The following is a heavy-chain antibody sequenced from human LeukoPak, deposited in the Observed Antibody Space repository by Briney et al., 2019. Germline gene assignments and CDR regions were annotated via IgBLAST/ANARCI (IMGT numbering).Heavy chain of an antibody. CDR2: INWNGGST. CDR3: GRGGGFWVGGVIVHFDY. J-gene: IGHJ4*02. V-gene: IGHV3-20*04. D-gene: IGHD3-16*02. Sequence: PGGSLRLSCAASGFTFDDYGMSWVRQAPGKGLEWVSGINWNGGSTGYADSVKGRFTISRDNAKNSLYLQMNSLRAEDTAVYSCGRGGGFWVGGVIVHFDYWGQGTLVTVSS. CDR1: GFTFDDYG.